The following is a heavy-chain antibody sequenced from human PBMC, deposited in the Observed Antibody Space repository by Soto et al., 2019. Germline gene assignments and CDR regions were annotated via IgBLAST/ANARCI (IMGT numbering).Heavy chain of an antibody. CDR3: AKPWYSNDFDY. Sequence: EVQLLDSGGGLVQPGASLRLTCAVSGLTFSTYAMSWVRQAPGKGLEWVSGIGNSGVDTYYADSVKGRFTISRDNSKNTLYLQMNSLRAEDTAVYYCAKPWYSNDFDYWGQGTLVTVSS. V-gene: IGHV3-23*01. J-gene: IGHJ4*02. CDR1: GLTFSTYA. D-gene: IGHD4-4*01. CDR2: IGNSGVDT.